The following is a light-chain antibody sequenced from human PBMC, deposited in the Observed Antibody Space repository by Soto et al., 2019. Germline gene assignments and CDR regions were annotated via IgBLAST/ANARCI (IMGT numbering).Light chain of an antibody. V-gene: IGLV3-21*02. CDR3: QVWDTVSLHAI. J-gene: IGLJ2*01. Sequence: SYELTQPPSVSLAPGQTASITCVGDNVGGKSVHWYQQEAGQAPVLVIHEDSDRPSGIPERFSGSNSANTATLTISRVEAGDEAAYYCQVWDTVSLHAIFGGGTKLTVL. CDR2: EDS. CDR1: NVGGKS.